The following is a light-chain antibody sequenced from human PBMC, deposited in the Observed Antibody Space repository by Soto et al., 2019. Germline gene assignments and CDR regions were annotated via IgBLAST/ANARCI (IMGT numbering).Light chain of an antibody. Sequence: EIVMTQSPATRSVSPGERATLSCRASQSVSSNLAWYQQKPGQAPRLLIYGASTRATGIPARFSGSGSGTEFTLTISSLQSEDFAVYYCQQYNNWLLFTFGPGTKVDIK. CDR2: GAS. V-gene: IGKV3-15*01. CDR3: QQYNNWLLFT. J-gene: IGKJ3*01. CDR1: QSVSSN.